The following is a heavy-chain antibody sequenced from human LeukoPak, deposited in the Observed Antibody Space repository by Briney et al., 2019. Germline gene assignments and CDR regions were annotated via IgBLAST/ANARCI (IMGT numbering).Heavy chain of an antibody. Sequence: ASVKVSCKASGGTFSSYAISWVRQAPGQGLEWMGRIIPILGIANYAQKFQGRVTITADKSTSTAYMELSSLRSEDTAVYYCAREDSSGSNRFFDYWGQGTLVTVSS. CDR1: GGTFSSYA. V-gene: IGHV1-69*04. J-gene: IGHJ4*02. CDR3: AREDSSGSNRFFDY. CDR2: IIPILGIA. D-gene: IGHD3-22*01.